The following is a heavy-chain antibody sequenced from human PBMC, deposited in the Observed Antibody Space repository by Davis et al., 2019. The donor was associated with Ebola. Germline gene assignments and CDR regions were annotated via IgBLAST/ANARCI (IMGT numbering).Heavy chain of an antibody. Sequence: GESLKISCKGSGYSFTSYWISWVCQMPGKGLEWMGRIDPSDSYTNYSPSFQGHVTISADKSISTAYLQWSSLKASDTAMYYCARQIPDYYDSSANYGYWGQGTLVTVSS. V-gene: IGHV5-10-1*01. CDR3: ARQIPDYYDSSANYGY. CDR1: GYSFTSYW. D-gene: IGHD3-22*01. CDR2: IDPSDSYT. J-gene: IGHJ4*02.